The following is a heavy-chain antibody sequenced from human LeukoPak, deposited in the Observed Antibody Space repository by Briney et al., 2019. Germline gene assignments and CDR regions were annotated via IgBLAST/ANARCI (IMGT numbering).Heavy chain of an antibody. CDR2: ISSSSSTI. D-gene: IGHD6-6*01. Sequence: GGSLRLSRAASGFTFSSYSMNWVRQAPGKGLEWVSCISSSSSTIYYADSVKGRFTISRDNAKNSLYLQMNSLRAEDTAVYYCARDPIAARRGAFDIWGQGTMVTVSS. J-gene: IGHJ3*02. CDR3: ARDPIAARRGAFDI. CDR1: GFTFSSYS. V-gene: IGHV3-48*01.